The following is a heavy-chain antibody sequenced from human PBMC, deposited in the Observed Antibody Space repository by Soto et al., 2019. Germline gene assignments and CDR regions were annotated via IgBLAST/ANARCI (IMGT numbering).Heavy chain of an antibody. Sequence: EVQLLESGGGLVQPGGSLRLSCAASGFTFSIYAMNWVRQAPGKGLDWVSVISGSGGSTYYADSVKGRLTISRDNSKNTLYLQMNSLRAEDTAVYYCARRTVGWYFDLWGRGTLVTVSS. V-gene: IGHV3-23*01. D-gene: IGHD4-17*01. CDR3: ARRTVGWYFDL. CDR1: GFTFSIYA. CDR2: ISGSGGST. J-gene: IGHJ2*01.